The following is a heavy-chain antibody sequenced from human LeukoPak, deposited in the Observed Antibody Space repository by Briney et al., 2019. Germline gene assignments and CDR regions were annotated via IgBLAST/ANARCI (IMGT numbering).Heavy chain of an antibody. CDR3: AGVVSSYGSHWFDP. D-gene: IGHD5-18*01. CDR1: GGSISSGDYY. CDR2: IYYSGST. Sequence: SETLSLTCTVSGGSISSGDYYWSWIRQPPGKGLEWIGYIYYSGSTYYNPSLKSRVTISVDTSKNQFSLKLSSVTAADTAVYYCAGVVSSYGSHWFDPWGQGTLVTVSS. J-gene: IGHJ5*02. V-gene: IGHV4-30-4*01.